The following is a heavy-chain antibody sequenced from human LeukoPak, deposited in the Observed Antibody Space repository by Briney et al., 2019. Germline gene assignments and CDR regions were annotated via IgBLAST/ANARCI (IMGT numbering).Heavy chain of an antibody. V-gene: IGHV4-34*01. CDR2: INHSGST. CDR3: ARDNSGSYSHPNTFDI. J-gene: IGHJ3*02. D-gene: IGHD1-26*01. CDR1: GGSFSGYY. Sequence: SETLSLTCAVYGGSFSGYYWSWIRQPPGKGLEWIGEINHSGSTNYNPSLKSRVTMSVDTSKNQFSLKLSSVTAADTAVYYCARDNSGSYSHPNTFDIWGQGTMVTVSS.